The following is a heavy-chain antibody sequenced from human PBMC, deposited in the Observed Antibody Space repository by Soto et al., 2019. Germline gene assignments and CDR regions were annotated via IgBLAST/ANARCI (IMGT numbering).Heavy chain of an antibody. Sequence: SVKVSCNVSGYTLTELSMHWVRQAPGKGLEWMGGFDPEDGETIYAQKFQGRVTMTEDTSTDTAYMELSSLRSEDTAVYYCATAYGGDYYGMDVWGQGTTVTVSS. CDR3: ATAYGGDYYGMDV. V-gene: IGHV1-24*01. CDR1: GYTLTELS. CDR2: FDPEDGET. J-gene: IGHJ6*02. D-gene: IGHD4-17*01.